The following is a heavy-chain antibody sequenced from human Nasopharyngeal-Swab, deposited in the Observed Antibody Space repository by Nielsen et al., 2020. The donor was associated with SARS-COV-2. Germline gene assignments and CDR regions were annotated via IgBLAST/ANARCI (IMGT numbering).Heavy chain of an antibody. CDR1: ADSVSSNSAT. V-gene: IGHV6-1*01. CDR2: TYYRSTWYN. Sequence: LSCAISADSVSSNSATWNWIRQSPSRGLEWLGRTYYRSTWYNDYAVSVKSRITINSDTSKNQFSLQLNSVTPEDTAVYYCASDRRSGTSSLRFDCWGQGILVTVSS. CDR3: ASDRRSGTSSLRFDC. D-gene: IGHD6-6*01. J-gene: IGHJ4*02.